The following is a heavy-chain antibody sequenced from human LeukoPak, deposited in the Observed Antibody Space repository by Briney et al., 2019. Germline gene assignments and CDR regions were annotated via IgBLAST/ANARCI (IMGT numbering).Heavy chain of an antibody. CDR2: ISAYNGNT. V-gene: IGHV1-18*01. Sequence: ASVKVSCKASGYTFTSYGISWVRQAPGQGLEWMGWISAYNGNTNYAQKLQGRGTMTTDTSTSTAYMELRSLRSEDTAVYYCARGAATTVRGYYYYYMDVWARGPRSPSP. J-gene: IGHJ6*03. CDR3: ARGAATTVRGYYYYYMDV. CDR1: GYTFTSYG. D-gene: IGHD1-26*01.